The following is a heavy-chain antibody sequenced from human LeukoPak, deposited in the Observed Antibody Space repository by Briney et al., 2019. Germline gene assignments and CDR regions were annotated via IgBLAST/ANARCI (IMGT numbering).Heavy chain of an antibody. Sequence: PGGSLRLSCAASGFTFSSYAMSWVRQAPGKGLEWVSAISGSGGSTYYADSVKGRFTISRDNSKNTLYLQMNSLRAEDTAVYYCAKDSDSSPSYYYYYYGMDVWGQGTTVTVSS. CDR2: ISGSGGST. CDR3: AKDSDSSPSYYYYYYGMDV. D-gene: IGHD3-22*01. V-gene: IGHV3-23*01. CDR1: GFTFSSYA. J-gene: IGHJ6*02.